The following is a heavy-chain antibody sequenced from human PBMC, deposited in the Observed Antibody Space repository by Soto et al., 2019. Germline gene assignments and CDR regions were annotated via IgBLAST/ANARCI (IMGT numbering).Heavy chain of an antibody. Sequence: SETLSLTCTVSGGSISSSSYYWGWIRQPPGKGLEWIGSIYYSGSTYYNTSLESRVTISIDMSKDQFSLTLSSVTAADTAVYYCAKCADNWFDPWGPGTLVTVSS. CDR1: GGSISSSSYY. J-gene: IGHJ5*02. CDR3: AKCADNWFDP. V-gene: IGHV4-39*01. CDR2: IYYSGST.